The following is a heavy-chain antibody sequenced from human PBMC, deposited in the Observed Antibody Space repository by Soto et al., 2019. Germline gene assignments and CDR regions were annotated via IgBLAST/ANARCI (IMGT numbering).Heavy chain of an antibody. CDR1: GFTFSTYA. Sequence: GGSLRLSCAASGFTFSTYAMSWVRQAPGKGLEWVSAVSGIGGDTYYADSVKGRFTISRDTSNNTLYLQMNSLRVEDTAVYYCAKGGWYLEGNFDYWGQGTLVTVSS. D-gene: IGHD6-19*01. CDR2: VSGIGGDT. J-gene: IGHJ4*02. CDR3: AKGGWYLEGNFDY. V-gene: IGHV3-23*01.